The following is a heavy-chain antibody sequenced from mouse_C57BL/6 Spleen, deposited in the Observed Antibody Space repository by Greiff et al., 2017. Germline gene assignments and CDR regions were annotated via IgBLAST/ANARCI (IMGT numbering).Heavy chain of an antibody. J-gene: IGHJ3*01. Sequence: QVQLQQSGAELVKPGASVKISCKASGYAFSSYWMNWVKQRPGKGLEWIGQIYPGDGDTNSNGKFKSKATLTADKSSSTAYMQISSLTSADSAVSFCARSTTVEFAYWGQGTLVTVSA. CDR2: IYPGDGDT. CDR1: GYAFSSYW. CDR3: ARSTTVEFAY. D-gene: IGHD1-1*01. V-gene: IGHV1-80*01.